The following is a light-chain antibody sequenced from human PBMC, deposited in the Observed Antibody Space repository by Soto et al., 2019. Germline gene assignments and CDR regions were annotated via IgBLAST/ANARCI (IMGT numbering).Light chain of an antibody. V-gene: IGLV2-23*01. J-gene: IGLJ2*01. CDR3: CSYAGSSTLGV. CDR1: SSDVGSYNL. Sequence: QSVLTQPASVSGSPGPSITISCTGTSSDVGSYNLVSWYQQHPGKAPKHMIYEGSKRPSGVSNRFSGSKSGNTASLTISGLQAEDEADYYCCSYAGSSTLGVFGGGTKVTVL. CDR2: EGS.